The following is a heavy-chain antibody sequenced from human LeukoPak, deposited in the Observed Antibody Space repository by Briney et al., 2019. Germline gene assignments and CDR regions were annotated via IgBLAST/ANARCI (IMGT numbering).Heavy chain of an antibody. V-gene: IGHV1-46*01. Sequence: ASVKVSCKASGYTFSNYNIHWVRQAPGQGLEWKGIVNPSGDSTNYAQNFQGRVTMTGDTSTSTVYMELSSLRSEDTAVYYCARVRDGYNDAYDIWGQGTMVTVPS. D-gene: IGHD5-24*01. CDR3: ARVRDGYNDAYDI. CDR2: VNPSGDST. CDR1: GYTFSNYN. J-gene: IGHJ3*02.